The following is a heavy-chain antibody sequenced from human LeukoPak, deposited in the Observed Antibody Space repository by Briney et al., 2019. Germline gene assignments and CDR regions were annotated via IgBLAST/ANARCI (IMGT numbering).Heavy chain of an antibody. CDR2: ISYDGSNK. Sequence: PGRSLRLSCAASGFTFSSYAMYWVRQAPGKGLEWVAVISYDGSNKYYADSVKGRFTISRDNAKNSLYLQMNSLRAEDTAVYYCARDSSGYYDVWGKGTTVTVSS. J-gene: IGHJ6*04. CDR3: ARDSSGYYDV. V-gene: IGHV3-30*04. D-gene: IGHD3-3*01. CDR1: GFTFSSYA.